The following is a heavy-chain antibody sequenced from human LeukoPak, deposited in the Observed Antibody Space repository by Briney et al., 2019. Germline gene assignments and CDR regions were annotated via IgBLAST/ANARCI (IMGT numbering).Heavy chain of an antibody. CDR2: ICYSGST. J-gene: IGHJ6*03. D-gene: IGHD5-18*01. Sequence: PSETLSLTCTVSGGSISSYYWSWIRQPPGKGLEWIGYICYSGSTNYNPSLKSRVTISVDTSKNQFSLKLSSVTAADTAVYCFARGGYSYGSYSYYYYYMDVWGKGTTVTVSS. CDR3: ARGGYSYGSYSYYYYYMDV. V-gene: IGHV4-59*01. CDR1: GGSISSYY.